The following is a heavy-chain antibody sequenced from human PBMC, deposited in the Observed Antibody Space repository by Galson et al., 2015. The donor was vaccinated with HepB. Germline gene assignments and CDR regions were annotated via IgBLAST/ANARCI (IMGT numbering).Heavy chain of an antibody. CDR2: ISAYNGNT. V-gene: IGHV1-18*01. CDR3: ARDPGDDSRTSDAFDI. CDR1: GYTFTSYG. D-gene: IGHD3-22*01. Sequence: SVKVSCKASGYTFTSYGISWVRQAPGQGLEWMGWISAYNGNTNYAQKLQGRVTMTTDTSTSTAYMELRSLRSDDTAVYYCARDPGDDSRTSDAFDIWGQGTMVTVSS. J-gene: IGHJ3*02.